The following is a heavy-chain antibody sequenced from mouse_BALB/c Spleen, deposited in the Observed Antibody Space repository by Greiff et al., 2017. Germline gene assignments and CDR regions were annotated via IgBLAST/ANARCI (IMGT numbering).Heavy chain of an antibody. CDR2: IWAGGST. Sequence: QVQLQQSGPGLVAPSQSLSITCTVSGFSLTSYGVHWVRQPPGKGLEWLGVIWAGGSTNYNSALMSRLSISKDNSKSQVFLKMNSLQTDDTAMYYCARDSDGLTGSFDYWGQGTTLTVSS. CDR1: GFSLTSYG. D-gene: IGHD4-1*01. V-gene: IGHV2-9*02. J-gene: IGHJ2*01. CDR3: ARDSDGLTGSFDY.